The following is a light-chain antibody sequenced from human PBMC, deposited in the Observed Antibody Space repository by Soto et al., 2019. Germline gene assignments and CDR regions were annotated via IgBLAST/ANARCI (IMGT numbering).Light chain of an antibody. V-gene: IGKV3-20*01. CDR1: QSVSSSY. J-gene: IGKJ3*01. Sequence: EIVLTQSPGTLSLSPGERATLSCRASQSVSSSYLAWYQQKPGQAPRLLIYAASNRATGIPDRFSGSGSGTHFTLTISRLEPEDFAVYYCHQYGRSPLIFGPGTKVDIK. CDR3: HQYGRSPLI. CDR2: AAS.